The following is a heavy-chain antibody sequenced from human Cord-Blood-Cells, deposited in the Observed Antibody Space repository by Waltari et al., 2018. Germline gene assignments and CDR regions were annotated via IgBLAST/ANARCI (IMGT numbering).Heavy chain of an antibody. CDR3: ARSSWSYDYVWGSYPFDY. Sequence: QVQLQESGPGLVKPSETLSLTCTVSGYSISSGYYWGWIRQPPGKGLEWIGSIYHSGGTYASPALKSRVTISVDTSKNQFSLKLSSVTAADTAVYYCARSSWSYDYVWGSYPFDYWGQGTLVTVSS. D-gene: IGHD3-16*02. V-gene: IGHV4-38-2*02. CDR2: IYHSGGT. J-gene: IGHJ4*02. CDR1: GYSISSGYY.